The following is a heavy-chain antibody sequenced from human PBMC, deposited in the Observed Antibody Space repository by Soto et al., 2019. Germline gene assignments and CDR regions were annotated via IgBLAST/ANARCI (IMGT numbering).Heavy chain of an antibody. J-gene: IGHJ5*01. V-gene: IGHV5-10-1*01. CDR1: GYNFPGYW. CDR3: VRVPIGHSDDSGYSDS. D-gene: IGHD3-22*01. CDR2: IAPADSYT. Sequence: GESLKISCTASGYNFPGYWIDWVRQMPGKGLEWMGRIAPADSYTNYSPSFHGHVTMSVDRSTSTAYLQWGSLKASDTAMYYCVRVPIGHSDDSGYSDSWGQGTQVTVSS.